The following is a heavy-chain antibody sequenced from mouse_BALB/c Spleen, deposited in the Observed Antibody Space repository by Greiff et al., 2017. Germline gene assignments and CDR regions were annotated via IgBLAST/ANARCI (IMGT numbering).Heavy chain of an antibody. Sequence: DVQLVESGGGLVQPGGSRKLSCAASGFTFSSFGMHWVRQAPEKGLEWVAYISSGSSTIYYADTVKGRFTISRDNPKNTLFLQMTSLRSEDTAMYYCAIPLYYDYPWFAYWGQGTLVTVSA. J-gene: IGHJ3*01. V-gene: IGHV5-17*02. D-gene: IGHD2-4*01. CDR1: GFTFSSFG. CDR3: AIPLYYDYPWFAY. CDR2: ISSGSSTI.